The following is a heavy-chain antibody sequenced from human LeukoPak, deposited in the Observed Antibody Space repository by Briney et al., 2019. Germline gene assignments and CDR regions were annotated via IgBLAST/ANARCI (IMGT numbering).Heavy chain of an antibody. CDR1: GYSFSSYG. CDR3: ARVPSGGPFDY. D-gene: IGHD2-15*01. CDR2: ISAYNVNT. V-gene: IGHV1-18*01. J-gene: IGHJ4*02. Sequence: VASVKVSCKASGYSFSSYGISWVRQAPGQGLEWMGWISAYNVNTNYAQRLQGRVTMTTDTSTSTVYMELRSLTPDDTAVYYCARVPSGGPFDYWGQGTLVTVSS.